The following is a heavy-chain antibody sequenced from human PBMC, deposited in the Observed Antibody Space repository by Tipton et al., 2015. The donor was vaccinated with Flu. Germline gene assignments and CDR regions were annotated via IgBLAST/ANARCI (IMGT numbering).Heavy chain of an antibody. Sequence: TLSLTCTVSSGSISSGSFHWGWLRQPPGKGLEWIGHVSYTGGTYYNPSLRSRVAISVDTSQNLISLRLTSATAADAAVYYCARGNTNYILFDFWGPGTLVTVSS. V-gene: IGHV4-31*03. CDR2: VSYTGGT. D-gene: IGHD2-8*01. J-gene: IGHJ4*02. CDR3: ARGNTNYILFDF. CDR1: SGSISSGSFH.